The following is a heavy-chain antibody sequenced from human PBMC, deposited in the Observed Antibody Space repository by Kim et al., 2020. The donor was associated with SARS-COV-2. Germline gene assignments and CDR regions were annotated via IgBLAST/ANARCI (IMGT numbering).Heavy chain of an antibody. V-gene: IGHV4-39*01. CDR3: ARLRAGGYSYWFFDL. J-gene: IGHJ2*01. CDR1: DGSIATNLYY. CDR2: IFHSGNT. D-gene: IGHD1-26*01. Sequence: SETLSLTCTVSDGSIATNLYYWGWIRQPPGKGLEWIANIFHSGNTFHNPSLKSRLTMSVDTSKNEFSLKLTSVTAADTAVYFCARLRAGGYSYWFFDLWGRGTQVTLSS.